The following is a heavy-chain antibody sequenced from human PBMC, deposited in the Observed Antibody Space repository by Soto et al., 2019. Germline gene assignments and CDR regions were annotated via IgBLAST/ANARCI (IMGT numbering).Heavy chain of an antibody. V-gene: IGHV3-23*01. CDR1: GFIFSNYA. CDR2: ISGSGADT. D-gene: IGHD2-15*01. J-gene: IGHJ4*02. CDR3: AKDTGRGGGSVFDY. Sequence: GGSLRLSCAPSGFIFSNYAMSWVRQARGKGLEWVSAISGSGADTYYTESVKGRFTISRDNFKNTLYLQMNSLRAEDTAVYYCAKDTGRGGGSVFDYWGQGTLVTVST.